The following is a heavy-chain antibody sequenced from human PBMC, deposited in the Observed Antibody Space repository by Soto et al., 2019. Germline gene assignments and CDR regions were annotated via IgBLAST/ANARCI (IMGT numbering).Heavy chain of an antibody. CDR1: GGSISSNNW. J-gene: IGHJ2*01. V-gene: IGHV4-4*02. D-gene: IGHD2-15*01. CDR2: IFHSGTT. Sequence: QVQLQESGPGLVKPSGTLSLICAVSGGSISSNNWWSWVRQPPGKGLEWIGEIFHSGTTNYNPSLKSRVTMSVDKSKNQFSLKWNPVTAADTAVYYCARNPYCSGGSCRYFDLWGRGTLVTVSS. CDR3: ARNPYCSGGSCRYFDL.